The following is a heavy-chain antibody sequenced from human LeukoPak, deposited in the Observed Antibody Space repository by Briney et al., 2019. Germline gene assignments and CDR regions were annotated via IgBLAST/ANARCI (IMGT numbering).Heavy chain of an antibody. D-gene: IGHD5-24*01. CDR1: GFTFSSYS. J-gene: IGHJ4*02. CDR3: ARDHEMAAYYFDY. Sequence: GGSLRLSCAASGFTFSSYSMNWVRQAPGKGLEWVSSISSSSYIYYADSVKGRFTISRDNAKNSLYLQMNSLRAEDTAVYYCARDHEMAAYYFDYWGQGTLVTVSS. V-gene: IGHV3-21*01. CDR2: ISSSSYI.